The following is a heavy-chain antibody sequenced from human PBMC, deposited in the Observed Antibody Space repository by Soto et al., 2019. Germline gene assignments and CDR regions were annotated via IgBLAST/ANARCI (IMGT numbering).Heavy chain of an antibody. CDR3: ARVDIVVVGAATYDYYYYGMDV. CDR2: ISAYNGNT. CDR1: GYTFTSYG. J-gene: IGHJ6*02. V-gene: IGHV1-18*01. D-gene: IGHD2-15*01. Sequence: GASVKVSCKASGYTFTSYGISWVRQAPGQGLEWMGWISAYNGNTNYAQKLQGRVTMTTDTSTSTAYMELRSLRSDDTAVYYCARVDIVVVGAATYDYYYYGMDVWGQGTTVTVSS.